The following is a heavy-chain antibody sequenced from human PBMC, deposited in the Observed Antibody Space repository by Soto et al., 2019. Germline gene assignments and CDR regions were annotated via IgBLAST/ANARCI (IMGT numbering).Heavy chain of an antibody. V-gene: IGHV3-11*06. CDR2: ISSSSSYT. D-gene: IGHD4-4*01. CDR3: ARQKTTRRGFDY. Sequence: QVQLVESGGGLVKPGGSLRLSCAASGFTFSDYYMSWIRQAPGKGLEWVSYISSSSSYTNYADSVKGRFTISRDNAKNALYLQMNSLRAEDTAVYYCARQKTTRRGFDYWGQGTLVTVSS. J-gene: IGHJ4*02. CDR1: GFTFSDYY.